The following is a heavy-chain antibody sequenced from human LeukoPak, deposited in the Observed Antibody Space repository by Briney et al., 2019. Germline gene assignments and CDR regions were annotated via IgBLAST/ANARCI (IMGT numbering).Heavy chain of an antibody. CDR2: ISGSGGST. CDR3: AKDLHYYDSSGYLDY. CDR1: GFTFSSYA. J-gene: IGHJ4*02. V-gene: IGHV3-23*01. D-gene: IGHD3-22*01. Sequence: GGSLRLSCAAFGFTFSSYAMSWVRQAPGKGLEWVSAISGSGGSTYYADSVKGRFTISRDNSKNTLYLQMSSLRAEDTAVYYCAKDLHYYDSSGYLDYWGQGTLVTVSS.